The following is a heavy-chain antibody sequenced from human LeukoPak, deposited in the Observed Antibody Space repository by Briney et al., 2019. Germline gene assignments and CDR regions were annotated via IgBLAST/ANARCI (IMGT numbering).Heavy chain of an antibody. CDR1: VYTFTRYY. V-gene: IGHV1-2*02. Sequence: GASVTVSFKASVYTFTRYYMHWVRQAPGQGLEWMGWINPNSGGTKYAQKFQGRVTMTRDTSISTAYMERSRLRADDTAVYYCAREVEDDAFDIWGQGTMVTVSS. D-gene: IGHD5-24*01. CDR3: AREVEDDAFDI. J-gene: IGHJ3*02. CDR2: INPNSGGT.